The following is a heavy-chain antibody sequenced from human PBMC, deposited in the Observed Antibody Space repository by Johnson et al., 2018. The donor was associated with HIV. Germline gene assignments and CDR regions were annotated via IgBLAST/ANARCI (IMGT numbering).Heavy chain of an antibody. J-gene: IGHJ3*02. CDR1: GFSVSSNY. V-gene: IGHV3-66*01. CDR2: IYSGGRT. Sequence: VQLVESGGGLVQPGGSLRLSCEVSGFSVSSNYMNWVRQAPGKGLEWVSVIYSGGRTFYADSVKGRFTISRDNSKNTLYLQMNSLRAEDTAVYYCAKDRVAAAVPGFDAFDIWGQGTMVTVSS. CDR3: AKDRVAAAVPGFDAFDI. D-gene: IGHD6-13*01.